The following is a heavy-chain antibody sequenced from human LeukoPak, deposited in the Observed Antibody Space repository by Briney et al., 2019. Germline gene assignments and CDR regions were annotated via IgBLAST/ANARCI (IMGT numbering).Heavy chain of an antibody. CDR2: ISDSGGGT. D-gene: IGHD6-13*01. CDR1: EFTFSSYA. Sequence: PGGSLRLSCATSEFTFSSYAMTWVRQAPGKGLEWVSVISDSGGGTYYADSVKGRFTISRDNSKNTLYLQMNSLRAEDTATYYCAKSRIPAVVRGYLDYWGQGTLVTVSS. J-gene: IGHJ4*02. V-gene: IGHV3-23*01. CDR3: AKSRIPAVVRGYLDY.